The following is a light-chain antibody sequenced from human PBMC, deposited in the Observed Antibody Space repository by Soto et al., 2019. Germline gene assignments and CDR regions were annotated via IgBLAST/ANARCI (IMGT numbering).Light chain of an antibody. V-gene: IGKV1-9*01. Sequence: DIQLTQSPSFLSASVGDRVTITCRASQATRSYLAWYQQKPGKAPKLLIYVASTLQSGVPSRFSGSGSGTELTLTISSLQPEDCATYYCQQHNSYPLTFGSGTKVEIK. CDR2: VAS. CDR1: QATRSY. CDR3: QQHNSYPLT. J-gene: IGKJ3*01.